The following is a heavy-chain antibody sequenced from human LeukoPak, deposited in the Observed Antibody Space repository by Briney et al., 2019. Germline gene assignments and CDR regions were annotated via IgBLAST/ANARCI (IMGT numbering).Heavy chain of an antibody. CDR1: GGSISSGSYY. D-gene: IGHD2-2*01. CDR3: ARDGPAATFDC. CDR2: IYSSGST. J-gene: IGHJ4*02. Sequence: SETLSLTCTVSGGSISSGSYYWSWIRQPAGKGLEWIGRIYSSGSTIYNPSLESRVTISADTSNNQFSLKLNSVTAADTAVYYCARDGPAATFDCWGQGTLVTVSS. V-gene: IGHV4-61*02.